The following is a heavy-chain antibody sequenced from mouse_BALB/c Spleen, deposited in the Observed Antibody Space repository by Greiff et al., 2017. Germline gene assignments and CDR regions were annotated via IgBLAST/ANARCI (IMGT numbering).Heavy chain of an antibody. J-gene: IGHJ3*01. CDR1: GYTFTSYW. CDR2: IDPSDSYT. V-gene: IGHV1-69*02. CDR3: ARLSSGYGFAY. Sequence: QVQLQQPGAELVKPGASVKLSCKASGYTFTSYWMHWVKQRPGQGLEWIGEIDPSDSYTNYNQKFKGKATLTVDKSSSTAYMQLSSLTSEDSAVYYCARLSSGYGFAYWGQGTLVTVSA. D-gene: IGHD3-1*01.